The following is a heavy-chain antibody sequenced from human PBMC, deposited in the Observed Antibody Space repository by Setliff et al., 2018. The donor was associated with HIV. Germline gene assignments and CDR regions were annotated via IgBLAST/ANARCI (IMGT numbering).Heavy chain of an antibody. J-gene: IGHJ4*02. V-gene: IGHV1-24*01. CDR2: FHPEHRKT. CDR3: AAKRRYNYDLKGSLDY. Sequence: ASVKVSCKVSRYPLTELSMHWVRRAPGKGLERMGSFHPEHRKTIYAQKFQGRVTMTQDTSTDTAYMELSSLRSHDTAVYYCAAKRRYNYDLKGSLDYWAQGTLVNVSS. CDR1: RYPLTELS. D-gene: IGHD5-18*01.